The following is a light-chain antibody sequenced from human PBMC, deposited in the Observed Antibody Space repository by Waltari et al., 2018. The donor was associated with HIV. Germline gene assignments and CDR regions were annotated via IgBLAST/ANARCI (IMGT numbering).Light chain of an antibody. Sequence: QSALTQPASVSGSPGPSITISCTGTSSDVGGSTYVSWYQHHPGRAPKLMIYEVSNRPSGVSNRFSGSKSGNTASLTISGLQAEDEADYYCSSYTSSSPLFGGGTKLTVL. CDR3: SSYTSSSPL. CDR2: EVS. J-gene: IGLJ2*01. V-gene: IGLV2-14*01. CDR1: SSDVGGSTY.